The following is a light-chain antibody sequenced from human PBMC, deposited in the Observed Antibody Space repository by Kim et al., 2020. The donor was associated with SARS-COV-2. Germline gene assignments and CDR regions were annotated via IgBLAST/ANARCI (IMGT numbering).Light chain of an antibody. CDR3: SSYTTSTTWL. CDR1: RNDVGDYKF. CDR2: DFT. Sequence: GQSITSSCTGTRNDVGDYKFVSWYQQHPGKAPKLIIYDFTNRPSGVSNRFSGSKSGNTASLTISGLQAEDEADYYCSSYTTSTTWLFGGGTQLTVL. V-gene: IGLV2-14*03. J-gene: IGLJ2*01.